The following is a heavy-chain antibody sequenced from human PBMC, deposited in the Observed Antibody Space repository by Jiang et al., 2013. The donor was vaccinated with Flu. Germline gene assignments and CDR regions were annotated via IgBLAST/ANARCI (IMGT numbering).Heavy chain of an antibody. CDR1: GGSFSGYY. D-gene: IGHD3-9*01. V-gene: IGHV4-34*01. CDR3: ARHAPTRYFDWLLGGTFDY. J-gene: IGHJ4*02. CDR2: INHSGST. Sequence: LLKPSETLSLTCAVYGGSFSGYYWSWIRQPPGKGLEWIGEINHSGSTNYNPSLKSRATISVDTSKNQFSLKLSSVTAADTAVYYCARHAPTRYFDWLLGGTFDYWGQGTLVTVSS.